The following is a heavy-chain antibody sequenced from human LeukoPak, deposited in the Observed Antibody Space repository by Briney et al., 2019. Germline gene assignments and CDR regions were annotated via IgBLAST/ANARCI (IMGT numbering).Heavy chain of an antibody. Sequence: GGSLRLSCAASGFTFSSYAMSWVRQAPGKGLEWVSAISGSGDSTYYADSVKGRFTISRDNSKNTLFLQMNSLRAEDTAVYYCAKEGDSSSWYDLYDYWGQGTLVTVSS. D-gene: IGHD6-13*01. V-gene: IGHV3-23*01. J-gene: IGHJ4*02. CDR1: GFTFSSYA. CDR3: AKEGDSSSWYDLYDY. CDR2: ISGSGDST.